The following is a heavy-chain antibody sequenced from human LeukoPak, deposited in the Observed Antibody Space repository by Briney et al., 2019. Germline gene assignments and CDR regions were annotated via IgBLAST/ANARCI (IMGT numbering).Heavy chain of an antibody. D-gene: IGHD3-10*01. CDR3: AKDSYKHYYYYGMDV. CDR1: GFTFSSYA. CDR2: ISGTGDST. Sequence: GGSLRLSCAASGFTFSSYAMSWVRQAPGKGLEWVSAISGTGDSTYYADSVKGRFTITRDNSKNTLYLQMNSLRAEDTAVYYCAKDSYKHYYYYGMDVWGQGTTVTVSS. J-gene: IGHJ6*02. V-gene: IGHV3-23*01.